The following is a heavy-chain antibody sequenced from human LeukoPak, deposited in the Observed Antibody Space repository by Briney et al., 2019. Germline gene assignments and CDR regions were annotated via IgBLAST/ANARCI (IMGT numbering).Heavy chain of an antibody. CDR1: GFTFSSYA. D-gene: IGHD3-3*01. CDR2: ISGSGGST. CDR3: ATASYYDFWSGYYRNYYYYYMDV. Sequence: GGSLRLSCAASGFTFSSYAMSWVRQAPGKGLEWVSAISGSGGSTYYADSVKGRFTISRDNAKNSLYLQMNSLRAEDTAVYYCATASYYDFWSGYYRNYYYYYMDVWGKGTTVTVSS. J-gene: IGHJ6*03. V-gene: IGHV3-23*01.